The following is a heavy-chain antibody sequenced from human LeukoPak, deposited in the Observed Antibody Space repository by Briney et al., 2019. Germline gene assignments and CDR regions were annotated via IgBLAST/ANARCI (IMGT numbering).Heavy chain of an antibody. D-gene: IGHD6-13*01. Sequence: GGSLRLSCAASGFTFSSYAMHWVRQAPGKGLEWVAVISYDESNHADSVKGRFTISRDNSKNTLYLQMNSLRAEDTAVYYCAKDLHNSWCINYWGQGTLVTVSS. CDR2: ISYDES. V-gene: IGHV3-30*18. J-gene: IGHJ4*02. CDR1: GFTFSSYA. CDR3: AKDLHNSWCINY.